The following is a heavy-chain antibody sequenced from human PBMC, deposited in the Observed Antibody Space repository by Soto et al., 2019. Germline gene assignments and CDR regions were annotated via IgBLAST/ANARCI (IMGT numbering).Heavy chain of an antibody. CDR1: GGTFSSYA. Sequence: GASVKVSCKASGGTFSSYAISWVRQAPGQGLEWMGGIIPIFGTANYAQKFQGRVTITADESTSTAYMELSSLRSEDTTVYFCARWSHIVVVPAANLLDPWGKGTLVTVPS. CDR2: IIPIFGTA. J-gene: IGHJ5*02. CDR3: ARWSHIVVVPAANLLDP. D-gene: IGHD2-2*01. V-gene: IGHV1-69*13.